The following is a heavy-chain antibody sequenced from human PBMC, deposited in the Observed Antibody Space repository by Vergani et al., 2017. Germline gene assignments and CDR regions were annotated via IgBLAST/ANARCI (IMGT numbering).Heavy chain of an antibody. V-gene: IGHV4-61*02. CDR3: ARQKDYYMDV. Sequence: QVQLQESGPGLVKPSETLSLTCTVSGASITSGSFYWSWIRQPAGKGLEWIGRIHASGTKNYNPSLRSRVTLSVDTSKNQLSLKMISMTAADTAVYYCARQKDYYMDVWGKGATVTVS. J-gene: IGHJ6*03. CDR2: IHASGTK. CDR1: GASITSGSFY.